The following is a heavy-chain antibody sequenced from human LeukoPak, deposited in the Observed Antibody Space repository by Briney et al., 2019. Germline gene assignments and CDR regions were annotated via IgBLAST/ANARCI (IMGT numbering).Heavy chain of an antibody. CDR3: ARGMRKQRYYYYMDA. V-gene: IGHV4-34*01. CDR2: INHSGST. J-gene: IGHJ6*03. CDR1: GGSFSGYY. D-gene: IGHD6-25*01. Sequence: PSETLSLTCAVYGGSFSGYYWSWIRQPPGKGLDWIGEINHSGSTNYNPSLKSRVTISVDTSKNQFSLKLSSVTAADTAVYYCARGMRKQRYYYYMDAWGKGTTVTVSS.